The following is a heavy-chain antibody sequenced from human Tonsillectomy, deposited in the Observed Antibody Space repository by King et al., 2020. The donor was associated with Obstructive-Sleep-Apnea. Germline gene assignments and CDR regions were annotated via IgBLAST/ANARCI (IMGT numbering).Heavy chain of an antibody. V-gene: IGHV4-39*07. D-gene: IGHD2-15*01. CDR3: ARDRIGMDV. Sequence: QLQESGPGLVKPSETLTLTCTVSGGSINSSYYYWGWLRQPPGKGLEWIGSIYSSGSTYSNPSLESRVTISLDTSKNPFSLRLSSLTAADTAVYYCARDRIGMDVWGQGTTVTVSS. CDR2: IYSSGST. J-gene: IGHJ6*02. CDR1: GGSINSSYYY.